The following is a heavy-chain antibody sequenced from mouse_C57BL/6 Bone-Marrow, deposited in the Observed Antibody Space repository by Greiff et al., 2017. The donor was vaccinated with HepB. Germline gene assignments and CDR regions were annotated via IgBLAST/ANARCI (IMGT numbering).Heavy chain of an antibody. D-gene: IGHD1-1*01. CDR1: GFNIKNTY. Sequence: VHVKQSVAELVRPGASVKLSCTASGFNIKNTYMHWVKQRPEQGLEWIGRIDPANGNTKYAPKFQGKATITADTSSNTAYLQLSSLTSEDPAIYYCARGGHYGAWFAYWGQGTLVTVSA. CDR2: IDPANGNT. V-gene: IGHV14-3*01. J-gene: IGHJ3*01. CDR3: ARGGHYGAWFAY.